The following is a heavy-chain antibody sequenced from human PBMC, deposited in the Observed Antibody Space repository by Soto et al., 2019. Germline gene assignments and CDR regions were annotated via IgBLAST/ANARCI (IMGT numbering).Heavy chain of an antibody. Sequence: QVQLQESGPGLVKPSQTLSLTCTVSGGSISSGDYYWSWIRQPPGKGLEWIGYIYYSGSTYYNPALKRRVTFSGDTSKNQFSLKLSSVTAADTAVYYCARFVVDYYDSSGSIDYWGQGTLVTVSS. D-gene: IGHD3-22*01. CDR1: GGSISSGDYY. CDR2: IYYSGST. V-gene: IGHV4-30-4*01. CDR3: ARFVVDYYDSSGSIDY. J-gene: IGHJ4*02.